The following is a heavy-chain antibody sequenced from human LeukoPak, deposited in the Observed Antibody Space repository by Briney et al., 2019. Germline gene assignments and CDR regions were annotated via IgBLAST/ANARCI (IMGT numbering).Heavy chain of an antibody. CDR1: GGSFSGYY. CDR3: ATLYSSSWFFDY. CDR2: INHSGST. D-gene: IGHD6-13*01. V-gene: IGHV4-34*01. J-gene: IGHJ4*02. Sequence: SETLSLTCAVYGGSFSGYYWSWIRQPPGKGLEWIGEINHSGSTNYNPSLKSRVTISVDTSKNQFSLKLSSVTAADTAVYYCATLYSSSWFFDYWGQGTLVTVSS.